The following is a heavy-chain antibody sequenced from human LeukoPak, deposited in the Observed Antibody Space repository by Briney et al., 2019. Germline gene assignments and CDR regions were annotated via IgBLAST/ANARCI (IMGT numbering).Heavy chain of an antibody. CDR2: IYYTGST. CDR3: AGMRITTPTVRTLDY. D-gene: IGHD1-14*01. J-gene: IGHJ4*02. V-gene: IGHV4-59*01. CDR1: GFTFNNYA. Sequence: GSLRLSCAASGFTFNNYAMSWVRQPPGKGLEWIGFIYYTGSTNYNPSLKSRVAISVDTSKNQFSLKLSSVTAADTAVYYCAGMRITTPTVRTLDYWGQGTLVTVSS.